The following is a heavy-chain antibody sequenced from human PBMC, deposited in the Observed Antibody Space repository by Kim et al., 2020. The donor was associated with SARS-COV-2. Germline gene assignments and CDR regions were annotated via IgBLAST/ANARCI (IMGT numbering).Heavy chain of an antibody. Sequence: CNSGSRGYADSVKGRFTISRDNAKNSLYLQMNSLRAEDTALYYCAKDMVWWGQGTLVTVSS. CDR3: AKDMVW. J-gene: IGHJ4*02. CDR2: CNSGSR. V-gene: IGHV3-9*01.